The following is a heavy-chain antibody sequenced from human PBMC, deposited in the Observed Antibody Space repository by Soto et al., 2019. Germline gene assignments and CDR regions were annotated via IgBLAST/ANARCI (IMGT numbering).Heavy chain of an antibody. D-gene: IGHD3-16*02. CDR2: INHSGST. Sequence: SETLSLTCAVYGESFSGYYWSWIRQPPGKGLEWIGEINHSGSTNYNPSLKSRVTISVDTSKNQFSLKLRSVTAADTAVYYCARGRIYDYVWGSSRYNFDYWGQGTLVTVSS. CDR1: GESFSGYY. J-gene: IGHJ4*02. V-gene: IGHV4-34*01. CDR3: ARGRIYDYVWGSSRYNFDY.